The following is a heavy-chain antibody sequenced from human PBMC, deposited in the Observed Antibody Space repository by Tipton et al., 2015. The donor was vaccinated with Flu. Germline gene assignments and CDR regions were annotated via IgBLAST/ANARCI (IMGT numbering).Heavy chain of an antibody. CDR3: AKVIPELVAGLDY. CDR1: GFTFNRYA. Sequence: GSLRLSCAASGFTFNRYAMSWVRQAPGKGLEWVSAISGGGAIRYFADSVKGRFTISRDNSKNMLYLQMNSLRPEDTAIYYCAKVIPELVAGLDYWGQGTLVSVPS. CDR2: ISGGGAIR. V-gene: IGHV3-23*01. J-gene: IGHJ4*02. D-gene: IGHD6-19*01.